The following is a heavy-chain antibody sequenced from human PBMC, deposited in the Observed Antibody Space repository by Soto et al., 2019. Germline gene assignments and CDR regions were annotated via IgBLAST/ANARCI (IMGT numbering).Heavy chain of an antibody. CDR1: GFTFSSYA. J-gene: IGHJ4*02. Sequence: EVQLLESGGGLVQPGGSLRLSCAASGFTFSSYAMSWVRQAPGKGLEWVSEISGSGASAYYADSVKGRFTISRDNSKNALYVQMSSLRAEDTVVYYCAKRPNFERPFDYCGQGTPVTVSS. CDR2: ISGSGASA. D-gene: IGHD3-9*01. V-gene: IGHV3-23*01. CDR3: AKRPNFERPFDY.